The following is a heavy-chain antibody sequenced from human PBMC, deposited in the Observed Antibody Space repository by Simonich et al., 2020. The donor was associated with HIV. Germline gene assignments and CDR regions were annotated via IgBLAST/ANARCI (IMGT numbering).Heavy chain of an antibody. Sequence: QITLKESGPTLVKPTQTLTLTCTFSGFSLSTSGVGVGWIRQPPGKALEWLALIYWDDDKRYSPSLKSRLTITKDTSKNQVVRTMTNMDPVDTATYYCAHSPGGGSGSYYNYFDYWGQGTLVTVSS. CDR2: IYWDDDK. CDR3: AHSPGGGSGSYYNYFDY. CDR1: GFSLSTSGVG. D-gene: IGHD3-10*01. J-gene: IGHJ4*02. V-gene: IGHV2-5*02.